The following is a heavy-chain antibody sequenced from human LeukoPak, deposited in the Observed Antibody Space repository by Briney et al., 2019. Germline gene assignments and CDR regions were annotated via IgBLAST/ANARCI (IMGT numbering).Heavy chain of an antibody. V-gene: IGHV4-59*01. CDR3: AGGYSYGPLYYFDY. Sequence: SETLSLTCTVSGGSISSYYWSWIRQPPGKGLEWIGYIYYSGSTTYNPSLKSRVTISVDTSKNQFSLKLSSVTAADTAVYYCAGGYSYGPLYYFDYWGQGTLVTVSS. D-gene: IGHD5-18*01. J-gene: IGHJ4*02. CDR1: GGSISSYY. CDR2: IYYSGST.